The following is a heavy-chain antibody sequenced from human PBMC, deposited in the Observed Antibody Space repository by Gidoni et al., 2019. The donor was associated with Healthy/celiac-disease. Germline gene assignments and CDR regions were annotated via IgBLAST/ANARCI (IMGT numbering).Heavy chain of an antibody. CDR1: GGSISSSSYY. CDR2: IYYSGST. CDR3: ARPNYYDSSLED. V-gene: IGHV4-39*01. J-gene: IGHJ4*02. Sequence: QLQLQESGPGLVKPSETLSLTCTVSGGSISSSSYYWGWIRQPPGKGLEWIGSIYYSGSTYYNPSLKSRVTISVDTSKNQFSLKLSSVTAADTAVYYCARPNYYDSSLEDWGQGTLVTVSS. D-gene: IGHD3-22*01.